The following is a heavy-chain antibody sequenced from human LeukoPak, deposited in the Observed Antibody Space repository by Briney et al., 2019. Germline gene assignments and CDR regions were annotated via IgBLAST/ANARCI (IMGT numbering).Heavy chain of an antibody. CDR1: GGSISSGSYY. Sequence: PSETLSLTCTVSGGSISSGSYYWSWIRQPAGKGLEWIGRIYTSGSTNYNPSLKSRVTISIDKSKNQFSLKLSSVTAADTAVYYCARGGGYDAFDIWGQGTMVTVSS. CDR3: ARGGGYDAFDI. V-gene: IGHV4-61*02. D-gene: IGHD6-19*01. CDR2: IYTSGST. J-gene: IGHJ3*02.